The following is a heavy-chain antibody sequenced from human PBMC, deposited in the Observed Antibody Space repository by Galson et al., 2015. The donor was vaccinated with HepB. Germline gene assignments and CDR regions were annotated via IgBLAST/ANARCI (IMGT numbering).Heavy chain of an antibody. Sequence: SLRLSCAASGFNVGSSYMSWVRQAPGKGLEWVSVIYAGGFTYYADSVQGRFTISRDNSKNTLYLQMNTLRAEDTAVYYCTRGDHSGYCTTTPCYQWGQGTLGAVSS. D-gene: IGHD2-2*01. CDR2: IYAGGFT. V-gene: IGHV3-53*01. J-gene: IGHJ1*01. CDR3: TRGDHSGYCTTTPCYQ. CDR1: GFNVGSSY.